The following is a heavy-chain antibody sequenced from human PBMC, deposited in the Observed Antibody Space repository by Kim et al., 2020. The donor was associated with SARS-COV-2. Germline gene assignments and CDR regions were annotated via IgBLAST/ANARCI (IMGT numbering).Heavy chain of an antibody. CDR3: TRGPGSTLAFWDAFD. CDR1: GFTFSDSA. D-gene: IGHD2-8*01. V-gene: IGHV3-73*01. CDR2: IRSKVNTYET. Sequence: GGSLRLSCAASGFTFSDSAMHWVRRASGKGLEWVGRIRSKVNTYETASSTSLIGRFTNTRDDSWYMALIQMNSLNTEDTSGANGTRGPGSTLAFWDAFD. J-gene: IGHJ3*02.